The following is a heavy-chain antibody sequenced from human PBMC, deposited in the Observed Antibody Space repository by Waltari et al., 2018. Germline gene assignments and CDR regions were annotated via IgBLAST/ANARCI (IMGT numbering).Heavy chain of an antibody. D-gene: IGHD3-10*01. J-gene: IGHJ6*02. CDR3: ARKSFFTGAYYYYGMDV. CDR2: FKDVGTTT. CDR1: GFTFSYYE. Sequence: EAQLVISGGGLVQPGGSLRLSCAASGFTFSYYEMNLVRQAPGKGLESISYFKDVGTTTHYADSGKGRFTISRDNAKNSLSLQMNSLRAEDTAVYYCARKSFFTGAYYYYGMDVWGQGTTVTVS. V-gene: IGHV3-48*03.